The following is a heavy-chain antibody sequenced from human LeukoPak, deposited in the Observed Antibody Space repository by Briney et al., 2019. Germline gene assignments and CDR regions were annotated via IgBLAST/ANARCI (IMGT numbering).Heavy chain of an antibody. CDR3: ARRHLLVSTTGRDDY. CDR1: GFTFSDHW. Sequence: PGGSLRLSCAASGFTFSDHWMHWVRQAPGKGLVWVSRINGDGRSTTYADSVKGRFTISRDNAKNTLYLQMNSLRAEDTAVYYCARRHLLVSTTGRDDYWGQGTLVTVSS. V-gene: IGHV3-74*01. D-gene: IGHD5/OR15-5a*01. J-gene: IGHJ4*02. CDR2: INGDGRST.